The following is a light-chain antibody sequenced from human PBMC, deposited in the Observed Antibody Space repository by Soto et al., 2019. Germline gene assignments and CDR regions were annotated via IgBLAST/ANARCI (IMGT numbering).Light chain of an antibody. CDR1: SSDVGSYNL. Sequence: QSALTQPASVSGSPGQTITISCTGTSSDVGSYNLVSWYQQHPGKAPKLMIYEVSKRPSGVSNRFSGSKSGNTASLTISGHQAEDEADYYCCSYAGSSTVVFGGGTQLTVL. J-gene: IGLJ2*01. CDR3: CSYAGSSTVV. CDR2: EVS. V-gene: IGLV2-23*02.